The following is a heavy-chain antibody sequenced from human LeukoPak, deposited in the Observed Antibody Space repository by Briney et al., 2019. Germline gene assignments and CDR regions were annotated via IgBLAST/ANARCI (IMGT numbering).Heavy chain of an antibody. V-gene: IGHV5-51*01. CDR1: GYRFTSYW. J-gene: IGHJ4*02. Sequence: GESLKISCKGSGYRFTSYWIGWVRQMPGKGLEWMGVLYPADSRTTYSPSFQGQVTITADKSISTAYLQWSSLKASDTAMYYCTRQGRYWGQGTLVTVSS. CDR3: TRQGRY. CDR2: LYPADSRT.